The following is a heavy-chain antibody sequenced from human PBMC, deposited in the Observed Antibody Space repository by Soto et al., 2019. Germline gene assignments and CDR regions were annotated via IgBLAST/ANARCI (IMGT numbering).Heavy chain of an antibody. CDR1: GYTFTTYY. D-gene: IGHD2-15*01. V-gene: IGHV1-46*01. Sequence: ASVKVSCKASGYTFTTYYMHWVRLAPGQGLEWMGRINPSGGSTNYAQKFQVRVTMTRDTSTSTVYMELSSLRSEDTAVYYCARDQSSGARFDYWGQGTLVTVS. CDR3: ARDQSSGARFDY. J-gene: IGHJ4*02. CDR2: INPSGGST.